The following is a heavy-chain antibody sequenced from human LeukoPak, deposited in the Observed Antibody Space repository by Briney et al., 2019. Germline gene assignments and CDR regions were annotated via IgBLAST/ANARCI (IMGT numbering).Heavy chain of an antibody. Sequence: HAGGSLRLSCAASGFTFSNYWMSWVRQAPGKGLEWVANIKKDGSEEYYVDSVKGRFTISRDNAKNSLYLQMNSLRAEDTALYYCAKDIVSVGGGSFDYWGQGTLVTVSS. CDR2: IKKDGSEE. D-gene: IGHD3-16*01. CDR1: GFTFSNYW. V-gene: IGHV3-7*03. CDR3: AKDIVSVGGGSFDY. J-gene: IGHJ4*02.